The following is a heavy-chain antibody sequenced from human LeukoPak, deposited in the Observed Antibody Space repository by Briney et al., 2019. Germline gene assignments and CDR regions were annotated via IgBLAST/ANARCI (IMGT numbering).Heavy chain of an antibody. CDR3: AREIPVPMADAFDI. D-gene: IGHD5-24*01. CDR1: GYTFTSYG. CDR2: ISAYNGNT. V-gene: IGHV1-18*01. Sequence: GASVKVSCKASGYTFTSYGISWVRQAPGQGLEWMGWISAYNGNTNYAQKLQGRVTMTTDTSTSTAYMELRSLRSDDTAVYYCAREIPVPMADAFDIWGQGTMVTVSS. J-gene: IGHJ3*02.